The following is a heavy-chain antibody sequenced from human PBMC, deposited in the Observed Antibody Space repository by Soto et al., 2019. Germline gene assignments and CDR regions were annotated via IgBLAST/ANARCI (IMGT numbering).Heavy chain of an antibody. CDR2: INAYNGNT. CDR3: ARGGYYDNSWGKLSHYGLDV. D-gene: IGHD3-16*01. CDR1: GYTFTSYG. V-gene: IGHV1-18*01. Sequence: ASVKVSCKASGYTFTSYGISWVRQAPGQGLEWMGWINAYNGNTNYAQKLQGRVTLTTDTSTRTVHMEVRGLKSDDTAVYYCARGGYYDNSWGKLSHYGLDVWGQGTSVTVSS. J-gene: IGHJ6*02.